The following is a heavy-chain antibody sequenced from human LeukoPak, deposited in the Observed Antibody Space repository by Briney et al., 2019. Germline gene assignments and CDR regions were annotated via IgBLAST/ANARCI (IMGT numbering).Heavy chain of an antibody. CDR2: ISGSSTYT. V-gene: IGHV3-11*06. D-gene: IGHD4-17*01. CDR3: AKDHFTVTPGYFQH. CDR1: GFNFSDYY. J-gene: IGHJ1*01. Sequence: PGGSLRLSCAASGFNFSDYYMNWIRQAPGKGLEWVSYISGSSTYTDYADSVKGRFTISRDNAKNALFLQMNSLRAEDTAVYYCAKDHFTVTPGYFQHWGQGTLVTVSS.